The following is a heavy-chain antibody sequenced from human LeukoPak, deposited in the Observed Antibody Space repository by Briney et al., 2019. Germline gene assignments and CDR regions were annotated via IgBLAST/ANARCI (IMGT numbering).Heavy chain of an antibody. CDR3: TRDLTGHYSIDY. J-gene: IGHJ4*02. CDR1: GFTFSSYA. Sequence: PGGSLRLSCAASGFTFSSYAMHWVRQAPGKGLEWVAVISYDGSNKYYADSVKGRFAISRDNPKNTLYLQVNSLRPDDTAVYYCTRDLTGHYSIDYWGQGTLVTVSS. V-gene: IGHV3-30*09. D-gene: IGHD3-22*01. CDR2: ISYDGSNK.